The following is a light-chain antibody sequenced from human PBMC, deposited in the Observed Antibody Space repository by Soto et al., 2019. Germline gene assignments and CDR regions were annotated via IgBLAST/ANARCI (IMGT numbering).Light chain of an antibody. V-gene: IGKV3-15*01. CDR2: GAS. CDR3: QQYNNWWT. CDR1: QSVADN. J-gene: IGKJ1*01. Sequence: EVVMTQSPATLSVSPGERVTLSCRSSQSVADNLAWFQQKPGQGPRLLIYGASTRATGIPARFSGSGSGTELTLTISSLQSEDFAVYYCQQYNNWWTFGQGTKVDIK.